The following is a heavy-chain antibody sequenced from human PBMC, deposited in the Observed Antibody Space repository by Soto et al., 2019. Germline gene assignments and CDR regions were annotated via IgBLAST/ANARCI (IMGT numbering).Heavy chain of an antibody. CDR2: ISSSSSYI. D-gene: IGHD3-9*01. J-gene: IGHJ4*02. Sequence: LRLSCAASGFTFSSYSMNWVRQAPGKGLEWVSSISSSSSYIYYADSVKGRFTISRDNAKNSLYLQMNSLRAEDTAVYYCATGYFDWLSDDYWGQGTLVTVSS. V-gene: IGHV3-21*01. CDR3: ATGYFDWLSDDY. CDR1: GFTFSSYS.